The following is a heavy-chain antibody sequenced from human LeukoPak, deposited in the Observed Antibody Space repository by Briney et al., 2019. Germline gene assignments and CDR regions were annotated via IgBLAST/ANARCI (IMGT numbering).Heavy chain of an antibody. Sequence: PGGSLRLSCAASGFTFTSYAMSWVRQAPGKGLEWVSALNGSGDRAYYADSVKGRFTISRDNSKNTLYLQMNSLRAEDTAVYYCVGTYCGGDCYSSFGYWGQGTLVTVSS. D-gene: IGHD2-21*02. CDR1: GFTFTSYA. J-gene: IGHJ4*02. V-gene: IGHV3-23*01. CDR2: LNGSGDRA. CDR3: VGTYCGGDCYSSFGY.